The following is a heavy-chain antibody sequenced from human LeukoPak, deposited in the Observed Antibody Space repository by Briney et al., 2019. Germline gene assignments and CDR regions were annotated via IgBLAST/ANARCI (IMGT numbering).Heavy chain of an antibody. CDR3: ARQDWTPDWFDP. J-gene: IGHJ5*02. CDR1: GYSISSGYY. CDR2: VYYSGST. D-gene: IGHD3/OR15-3a*01. V-gene: IGHV4-38-2*02. Sequence: SETLSLTCTVSGYSISSGYYWGWIRQPPGKGLEWIGSVYYSGSTYYNPSLKSRVTISVDTSKNQFSLKLSSVTAADTAVYYCARQDWTPDWFDPWGQGTLVIVYS.